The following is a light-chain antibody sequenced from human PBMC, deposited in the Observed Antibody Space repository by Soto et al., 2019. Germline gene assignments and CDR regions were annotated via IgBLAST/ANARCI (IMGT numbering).Light chain of an antibody. J-gene: IGKJ4*01. Sequence: EIVMTQSPATLSVSPGERVTLSCRASQSAISNLAWYQQKPGQTPRLLIYDASTRATDIPARFSVSGSGTDFTLTISSLLSEDFAVYYCQQYYKWPLTFGGGTKVEIK. CDR2: DAS. CDR1: QSAISN. V-gene: IGKV3-15*01. CDR3: QQYYKWPLT.